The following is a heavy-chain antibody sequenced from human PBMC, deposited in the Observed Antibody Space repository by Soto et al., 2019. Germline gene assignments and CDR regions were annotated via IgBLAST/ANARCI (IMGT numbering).Heavy chain of an antibody. V-gene: IGHV3-7*05. CDR2: IAQDGSEE. D-gene: IGHD1-20*01. Sequence: QLVESGGGLVQPGGSRRLSCAASGFTFSNYWMSWVRQAPGKGLGWVAIIAQDGSEEYYVHSVEGRFTISRDNARYSVDLQMNSLRADDTAVYYCARDRRPGIYNGMDVWGQGTSVTVSS. J-gene: IGHJ6*02. CDR3: ARDRRPGIYNGMDV. CDR1: GFTFSNYW.